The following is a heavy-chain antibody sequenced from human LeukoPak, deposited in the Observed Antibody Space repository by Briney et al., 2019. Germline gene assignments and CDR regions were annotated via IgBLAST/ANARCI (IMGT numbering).Heavy chain of an antibody. CDR3: AIHDYGDRDAFDI. CDR2: IYYSGST. V-gene: IGHV4-61*02. J-gene: IGHJ3*02. CDR1: GRSISSGTYY. Sequence: PSETLSLTCTVYGRSISSGTYYWSWIRQPAGKGLEWIGRIYYSGSTSYNPSLESRVTISVDTSKNQFSLKLSSVTAADTAVYYCAIHDYGDRDAFDIWGQGTMVTVSS. D-gene: IGHD4-17*01.